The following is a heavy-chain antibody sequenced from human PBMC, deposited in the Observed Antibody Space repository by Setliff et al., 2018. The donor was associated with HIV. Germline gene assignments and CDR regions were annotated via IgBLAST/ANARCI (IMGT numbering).Heavy chain of an antibody. CDR3: ARVGYHGSGRYSFDY. Sequence: PSETLSLTCAVSVGSISSTNWWTWVRQPPGKGLEWIGEIYHSGTTKYNPSLKSRVTISADTSKNQFSLNLSSVTAAETAVYYCARVGYHGSGRYSFDYWGQGTLVTVSS. CDR1: VGSISSTNW. V-gene: IGHV4-4*02. D-gene: IGHD3-10*01. CDR2: IYHSGTT. J-gene: IGHJ4*02.